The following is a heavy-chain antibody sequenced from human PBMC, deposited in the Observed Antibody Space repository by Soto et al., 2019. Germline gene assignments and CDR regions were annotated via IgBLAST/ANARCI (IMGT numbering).Heavy chain of an antibody. D-gene: IGHD3-10*01. CDR1: GYTFTSYY. Sequence: ASVKVSCKASGYTFTSYYMHWVRQAPGQGLEWMGIINPSGGSTSYAQKFQGRVTMTRDTSTSTVYMELSSLRSEDTAVYYCARALTMVRGVQYYFDYWGQGTLVTVSS. CDR3: ARALTMVRGVQYYFDY. J-gene: IGHJ4*02. CDR2: INPSGGST. V-gene: IGHV1-46*03.